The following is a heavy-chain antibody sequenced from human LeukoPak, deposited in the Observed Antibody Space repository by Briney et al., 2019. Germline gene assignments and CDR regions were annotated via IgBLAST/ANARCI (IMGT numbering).Heavy chain of an antibody. V-gene: IGHV4-30-2*01. CDR3: ARAPGITGTTVAFDI. CDR1: GGSISSGGYY. Sequence: PSETLSLTCTVSGGSISSGGYYWSWIRQPPGKGLEWIGYIYHSGSTYYNPSLKSRVTISVDRSKNQFSLKLSSVTAADTAMYYCARAPGITGTTVAFDIWGQGTMVTLSS. J-gene: IGHJ3*02. CDR2: IYHSGST. D-gene: IGHD1-7*01.